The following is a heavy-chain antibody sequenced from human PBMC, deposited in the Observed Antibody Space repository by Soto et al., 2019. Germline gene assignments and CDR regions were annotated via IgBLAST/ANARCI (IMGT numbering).Heavy chain of an antibody. CDR1: GGSFSGYY. CDR2: INHSGST. CDR3: ARESSVENLLPGNYYYYYMDV. V-gene: IGHV4-34*01. Sequence: SETLSLTCAVYGGSFSGYYWSWIRQPPGKGLEWIGEINHSGSTNYNPSLKSRVTISVDTSKNQFSLKLSSVTAADTAVYYCARESSVENLLPGNYYYYYMDVWGKGTTVTVSS. J-gene: IGHJ6*03. D-gene: IGHD3-22*01.